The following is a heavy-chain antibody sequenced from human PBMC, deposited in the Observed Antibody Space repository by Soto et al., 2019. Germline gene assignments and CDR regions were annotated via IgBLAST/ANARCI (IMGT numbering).Heavy chain of an antibody. D-gene: IGHD6-19*01. CDR1: GGSISSGGSS. CDR2: IYHSGST. J-gene: IGHJ4*02. CDR3: ARAGDSSGPVALVY. Sequence: QLQLQESGSGLVKPSQTLSLTCAVSGGSISSGGSSWSWIRHPPGKGLEWIGYIYHSGSTYYNRSPKSRVTISVDRSKNQISLKLSSVTAADTAVYYCARAGDSSGPVALVYWGQGTLVTVSS. V-gene: IGHV4-30-2*01.